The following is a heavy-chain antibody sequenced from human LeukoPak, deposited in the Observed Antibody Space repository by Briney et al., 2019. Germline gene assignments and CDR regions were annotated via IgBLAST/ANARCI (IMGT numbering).Heavy chain of an antibody. CDR2: ISGSGGNT. CDR1: GFTFSSYA. CDR3: ARENVDIIEDYFDY. J-gene: IGHJ4*02. Sequence: GGSLRLSCAASGFTFSSYAMTWVRQAPGKGLEWVSGISGSGGNTYYADSVRDRLSISRDNSKNTLYLQVNSLRAEETAVYYCARENVDIIEDYFDYWGQGTLVTVSS. D-gene: IGHD5-12*01. V-gene: IGHV3-23*01.